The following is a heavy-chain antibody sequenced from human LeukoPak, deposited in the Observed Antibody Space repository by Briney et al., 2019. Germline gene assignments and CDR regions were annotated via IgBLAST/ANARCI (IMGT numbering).Heavy chain of an antibody. CDR1: GDSISTYY. CDR2: ICNSGGT. J-gene: IGHJ5*02. CDR3: AKTGRPNNSGWYRWFEP. V-gene: IGHV4-4*09. D-gene: IGHD6-19*01. Sequence: PSDTLSLTCTVSGDSISTYYWSWIRQPPGKGLEWIGCICNSGGTNYNPSLKSRVTISVDTSKNQFSLNLSSVTAADTAVYYCAKTGRPNNSGWYRWFEPWGQGTLVTVSS.